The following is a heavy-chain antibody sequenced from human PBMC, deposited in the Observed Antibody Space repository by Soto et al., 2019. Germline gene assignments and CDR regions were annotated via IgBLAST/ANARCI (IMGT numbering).Heavy chain of an antibody. CDR3: ARGGRRLGWFDP. Sequence: QVQLMQSRPEVKTPGASVKLSCKASGYTFSSYVITWVRQAPGQGLEWMGWISPFNYNTNYAQKFQCRVTMTTDTSTNTAYMELRSLRSDDTAVYYCARGGRRLGWFDPWGQGTLVTVSS. CDR1: GYTFSSYV. CDR2: ISPFNYNT. V-gene: IGHV1-18*01. J-gene: IGHJ5*02. D-gene: IGHD6-25*01.